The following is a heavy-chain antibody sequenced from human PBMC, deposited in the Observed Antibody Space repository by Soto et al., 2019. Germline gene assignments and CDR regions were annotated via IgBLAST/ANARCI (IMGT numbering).Heavy chain of an antibody. D-gene: IGHD3-10*01. J-gene: IGHJ3*02. Sequence: QVQLEQSGAEVKKPGSSVKVSCKASGGTLSDHGVSWLRQAPGQGLEWVGGTIPVCDTAKYAQKFQGRVTIAADKSPNIAYMELSSLRSEDTAFYYCARGVYGSGNYYTGPSAFDIWGQGTMVIVSS. CDR2: TIPVCDTA. V-gene: IGHV1-69*06. CDR3: ARGVYGSGNYYTGPSAFDI. CDR1: GGTLSDHG.